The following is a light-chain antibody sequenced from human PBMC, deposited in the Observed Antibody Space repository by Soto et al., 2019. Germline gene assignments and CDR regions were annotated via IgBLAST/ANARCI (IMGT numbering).Light chain of an antibody. CDR1: QSISSW. CDR2: KAS. V-gene: IGKV1-5*03. J-gene: IGKJ1*01. Sequence: DIQLTQAASTLFASVGDRVTITCRASQSISSWLAWYQQKPGKAPKLLIYKASSLESGVPSRFSGSGSGTEFTLTISSLQPDDFATYYCQQYNSYWTFGQGTKVDIK. CDR3: QQYNSYWT.